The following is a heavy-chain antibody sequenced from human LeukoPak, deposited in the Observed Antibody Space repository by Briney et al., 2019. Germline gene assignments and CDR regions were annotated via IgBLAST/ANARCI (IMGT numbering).Heavy chain of an antibody. V-gene: IGHV4-59*12. Sequence: SETLSLTCTVSGGSISSYYWSWIRQPPGKGLEWIGYIYCSGSTNYNPSLKSRVTISVDTSKNQFSLKLSSVTAADTAVYYCARVRRVGYSGYDDYWGQGTLVTVSS. CDR3: ARVRRVGYSGYDDY. CDR1: GGSISSYY. CDR2: IYCSGST. D-gene: IGHD5-12*01. J-gene: IGHJ4*02.